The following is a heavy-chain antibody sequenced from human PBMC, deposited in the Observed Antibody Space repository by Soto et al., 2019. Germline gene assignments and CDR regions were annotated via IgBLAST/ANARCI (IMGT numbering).Heavy chain of an antibody. Sequence: SDTLSLTCTVSGASVTGFYWSWIRQPPGKGLEWIGDVFHSGSSNYNPYLKRLVTISVDTSKSQISLSLTSVTAAATAVYYSARAPGLGVAEIHYWGQGTLVTVSS. CDR1: GASVTGFY. J-gene: IGHJ4*02. CDR3: ARAPGLGVAEIHY. D-gene: IGHD6-19*01. V-gene: IGHV4-59*02. CDR2: VFHSGSS.